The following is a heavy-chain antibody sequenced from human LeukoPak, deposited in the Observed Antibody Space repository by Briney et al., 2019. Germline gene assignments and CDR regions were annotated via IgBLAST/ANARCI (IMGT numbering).Heavy chain of an antibody. CDR3: ARDPRGERELYYYYGMDV. J-gene: IGHJ6*04. Sequence: GGSLRLSCAASGFTFSSYSMNWVRQAPGKGLEWVSSISSSSSYIYYADSVEGRFTISRDNAQNSLYLQMNSLRAEDTAVYYCARDPRGERELYYYYGMDVWGKGTTVTVSS. CDR1: GFTFSSYS. V-gene: IGHV3-21*01. CDR2: ISSSSSYI. D-gene: IGHD1-26*01.